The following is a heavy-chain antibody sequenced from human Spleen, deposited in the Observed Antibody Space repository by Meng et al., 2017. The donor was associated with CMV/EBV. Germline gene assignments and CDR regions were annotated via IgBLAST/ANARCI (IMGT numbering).Heavy chain of an antibody. J-gene: IGHJ6*02. CDR1: GFTFSNAW. D-gene: IGHD3-3*01. V-gene: IGHV3-15*01. Sequence: SGFTFSNAWMSWVRQAPGKGLEWVGRIKSKTDGGTTDYAAPVKGRFTISRDDSKNTLYLQMNSLKTEDTAVYYCTTVSDFWSGRMDVWGQGTTVTVSS. CDR3: TTVSDFWSGRMDV. CDR2: IKSKTDGGTT.